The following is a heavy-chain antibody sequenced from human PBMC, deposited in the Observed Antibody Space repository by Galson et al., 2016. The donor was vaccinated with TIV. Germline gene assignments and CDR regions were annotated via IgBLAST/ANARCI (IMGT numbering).Heavy chain of an antibody. V-gene: IGHV1-69*06. CDR1: GGTFSTNA. D-gene: IGHD1-14*01. CDR2: IIPMFGST. CDR3: AREGIGTTSYYYGLDV. Sequence: SVKVSCKASGGTFSTNAINWVRQAPGQGLEWMGRIIPMFGSTTYAQKFTGRLTIIADISTSTNYMELVLSSLRSDDTAVYYCAREGIGTTSYYYGLDVWGQGTAVTVSS. J-gene: IGHJ6*02.